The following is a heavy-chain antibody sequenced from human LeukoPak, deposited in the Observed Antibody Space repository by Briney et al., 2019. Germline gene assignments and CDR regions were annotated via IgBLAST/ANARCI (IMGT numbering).Heavy chain of an antibody. J-gene: IGHJ6*02. D-gene: IGHD6-6*01. Sequence: ASVKVSCKASGYTFTSYGSSWVRQAPGQGLEWMGWISAYNGNTNYAQKLQGRVTMTTDTSTSTAYMELRSLRSDDTAVYYCARGIAAPYYYHYYGMDVWGQGTTVTVSS. V-gene: IGHV1-18*01. CDR1: GYTFTSYG. CDR3: ARGIAAPYYYHYYGMDV. CDR2: ISAYNGNT.